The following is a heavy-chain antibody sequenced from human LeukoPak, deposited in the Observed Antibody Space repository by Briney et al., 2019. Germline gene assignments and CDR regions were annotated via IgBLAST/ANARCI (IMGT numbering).Heavy chain of an antibody. D-gene: IGHD2-2*01. CDR1: GFTFSSYI. Sequence: PGGSLRLSCAASGFTFSSYIMNWVRQAPGKGLEWVSSISSSSSYIYYADSVKGRFTISRDNAKNSLYLQMNSLRAEDTAVYYCARIPLGVVVPAAVVLWGQGTLVTVSS. CDR2: ISSSSSYI. J-gene: IGHJ5*02. V-gene: IGHV3-21*01. CDR3: ARIPLGVVVPAAVVL.